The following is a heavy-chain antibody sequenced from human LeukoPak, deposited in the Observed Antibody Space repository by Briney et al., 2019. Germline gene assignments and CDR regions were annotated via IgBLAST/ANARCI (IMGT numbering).Heavy chain of an antibody. J-gene: IGHJ4*02. CDR1: GFTFSNYA. CDR2: ISGSGGST. CDR3: AKGAIPAVDY. D-gene: IGHD2-2*01. V-gene: IGHV3-23*01. Sequence: PGGSLRLSCAASGFTFSNYAMSWVRQAPGKGLEWVSGISGSGGSTYYADSVKGRFTISRDNSKSTLYLQMNSLRAEDTAVYYCAKGAIPAVDYWGQGTLVTVSS.